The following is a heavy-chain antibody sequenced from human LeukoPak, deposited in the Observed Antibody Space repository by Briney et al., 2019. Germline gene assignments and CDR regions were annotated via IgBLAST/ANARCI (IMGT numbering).Heavy chain of an antibody. Sequence: ASVKVSCKASGYTFTGYYMHWVRQAPGQGLEWMGWINPNSGGTNYAQKFQGRVTMTRDTSISTAYMELSRLRSDDTAVYYCARDYSSGWYRGSNFDYRGQGTLVTVSS. CDR1: GYTFTGYY. CDR3: ARDYSSGWYRGSNFDY. CDR2: INPNSGGT. V-gene: IGHV1-2*02. D-gene: IGHD6-19*01. J-gene: IGHJ4*02.